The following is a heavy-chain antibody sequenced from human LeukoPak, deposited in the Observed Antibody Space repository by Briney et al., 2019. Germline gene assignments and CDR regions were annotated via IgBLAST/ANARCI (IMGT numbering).Heavy chain of an antibody. CDR3: ARGSQGLDY. CDR2: ISYDGSNK. V-gene: IGHV3-30*03. Sequence: PGRSLRLSCAASGFTFSSYGMHWVRQAPGKGLEWVAVISYDGSNKYYADTVKGRFTISRDNSKNTLYLQMNSLRAEDTAVYYCARGSQGLDYWGQGTLVAVSS. J-gene: IGHJ4*02. CDR1: GFTFSSYG.